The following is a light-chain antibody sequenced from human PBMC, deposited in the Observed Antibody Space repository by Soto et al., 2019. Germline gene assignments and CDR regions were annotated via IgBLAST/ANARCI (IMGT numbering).Light chain of an antibody. CDR3: ISYAGCSTYV. Sequence: QSALTQPPSASGSPGQSVTISCTGTSSDVGDYQYVSWYQQHPGKAPKLMIYEVNKRPSGIPDRFSGSKSGSTASLTVSGLQPEDEADYYCISYAGCSTYVFGSGTKLTVL. J-gene: IGLJ1*01. CDR1: SSDVGDYQY. V-gene: IGLV2-8*01. CDR2: EVN.